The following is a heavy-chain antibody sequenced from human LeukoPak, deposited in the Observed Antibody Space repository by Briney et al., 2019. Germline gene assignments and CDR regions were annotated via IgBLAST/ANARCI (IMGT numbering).Heavy chain of an antibody. CDR2: INPNSGGT. V-gene: IGHV1-2*04. J-gene: IGHJ6*02. Sequence: GASVKVSCKASGYTLTGYYMHWVRQAPGQGLEWMGWINPNSGGTNYAQKFQGWVTMTRDTSISTAYMELSRLRSDDTAVYYCARGAAADPLYYYYYGMDVWGQGTTVTVSS. D-gene: IGHD6-13*01. CDR3: ARGAAADPLYYYYYGMDV. CDR1: GYTLTGYY.